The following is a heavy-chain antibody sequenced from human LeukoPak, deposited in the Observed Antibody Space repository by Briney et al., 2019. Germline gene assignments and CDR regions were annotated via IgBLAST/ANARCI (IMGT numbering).Heavy chain of an antibody. CDR2: IKGDGSST. Sequence: GGSLRLSCAASGFTFNSYWMHWVRQGPGNGLVWVSGIKGDGSSTTYADSVKGRFTISRDNSKNTLYLHMNSLRAEDTAVYYCARGPYRDDYNLGAFDIWGQGTMVTVSS. V-gene: IGHV3-74*01. CDR1: GFTFNSYW. CDR3: ARGPYRDDYNLGAFDI. J-gene: IGHJ3*02. D-gene: IGHD5-24*01.